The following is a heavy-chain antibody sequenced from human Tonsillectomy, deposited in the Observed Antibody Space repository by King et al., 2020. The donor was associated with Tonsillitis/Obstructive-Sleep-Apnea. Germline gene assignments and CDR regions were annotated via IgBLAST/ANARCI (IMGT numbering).Heavy chain of an antibody. D-gene: IGHD3-22*01. V-gene: IGHV4-59*01. Sequence: QLQESGPGLVKPSETLSLTCTVSGGSINSYYWSWIRQPPGKGLEWIGYIYYSGSTNYNPSLKSRVTISVDTSKNQFSLKLSSVTAADTAVYYCARSRNRYDNSGYAFDYWGQGTLVTVSS. J-gene: IGHJ4*02. CDR2: IYYSGST. CDR3: ARSRNRYDNSGYAFDY. CDR1: GGSINSYY.